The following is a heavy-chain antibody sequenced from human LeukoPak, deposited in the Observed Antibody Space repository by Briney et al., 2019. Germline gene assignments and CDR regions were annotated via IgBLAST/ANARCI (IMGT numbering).Heavy chain of an antibody. V-gene: IGHV4-34*01. Sequence: SETLSLTCAVYGGSFSGYYWSWIRQPPGKGLEWIGEINHSGSTNYNPSLKSRVTISVDTSKNQFSLKLSSVTAAGTAVYYCARSVVVVPAATNWFDPWGQGSLVTVSS. CDR3: ARSVVVVPAATNWFDP. CDR2: INHSGST. J-gene: IGHJ5*02. D-gene: IGHD2-2*01. CDR1: GGSFSGYY.